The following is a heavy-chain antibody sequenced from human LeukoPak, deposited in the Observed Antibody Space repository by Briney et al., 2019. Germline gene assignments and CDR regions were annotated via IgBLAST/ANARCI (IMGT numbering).Heavy chain of an antibody. CDR3: ARRLLLQQGIDY. J-gene: IGHJ4*02. CDR2: INHSGST. V-gene: IGHV4-34*01. Sequence: PSETLSLTCAVYGGSFSGYYWSWIRQPPGKRLEWIGEINHSGSTNYNPSLKSRVTISVDTSKNQFSLKLSSVTAADTAVYYCARRLLLQQGIDYWGQGTLVTVSS. D-gene: IGHD4-11*01. CDR1: GGSFSGYY.